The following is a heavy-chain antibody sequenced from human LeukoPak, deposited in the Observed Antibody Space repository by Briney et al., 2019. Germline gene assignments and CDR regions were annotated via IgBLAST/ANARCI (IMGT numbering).Heavy chain of an antibody. J-gene: IGHJ3*02. CDR1: GYSFTSYW. D-gene: IGHD5-18*01. V-gene: IGHV5-51*01. CDR2: IYPGDSDT. CDR3: AITRMVDTAMDEPNVFGI. Sequence: GESLKIPCKGSGYSFTSYWIGWVCQMPGKGLEWMGIIYPGDSDTRYSPSFQGQVTISADKSISTAYLQWSSLKASDTAMYYCAITRMVDTAMDEPNVFGIWGQGTMVTVSS.